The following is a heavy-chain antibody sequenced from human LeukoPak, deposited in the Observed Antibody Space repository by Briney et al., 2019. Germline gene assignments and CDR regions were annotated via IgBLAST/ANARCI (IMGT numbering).Heavy chain of an antibody. Sequence: SETLSLTCTVSGGSISSSSYYWGWIRQPPGKGLEWIGSIYYSGSTYYNPSLKSRVTISVDTSKNQFSLKLSSVTAADTAVYYCASYYYDSSGYYYFVYWGQGTLVTVSS. J-gene: IGHJ4*02. D-gene: IGHD3-22*01. V-gene: IGHV4-39*01. CDR3: ASYYYDSSGYYYFVY. CDR1: GGSISSSSYY. CDR2: IYYSGST.